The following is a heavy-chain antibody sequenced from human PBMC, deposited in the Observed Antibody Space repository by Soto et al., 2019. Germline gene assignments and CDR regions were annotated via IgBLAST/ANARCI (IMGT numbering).Heavy chain of an antibody. D-gene: IGHD1-1*01. CDR2: IIPMSGKA. V-gene: IGHV1-69*01. CDR3: AIGWNDFPH. Sequence: QVKLVQSGAEVKKPGSSVKVSCKASGGTFNSYVISWVRQAPGQGLQCMVGIIPMSGKANYARNFQGRVTITADESRSTVDMELSRLRSDDTAVYYCAIGWNDFPHWGKGTLVTVSS. J-gene: IGHJ4*02. CDR1: GGTFNSYV.